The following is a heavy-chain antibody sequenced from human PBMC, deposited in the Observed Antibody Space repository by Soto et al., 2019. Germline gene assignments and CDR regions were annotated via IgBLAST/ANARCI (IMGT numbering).Heavy chain of an antibody. J-gene: IGHJ4*02. V-gene: IGHV3-23*01. D-gene: IGHD2-2*01. CDR2: IIDSGRNT. CDR1: GFSFEHYA. Sequence: LRLSCAASGFSFEHYAMSWDRQAPGKGLEWVSGIIDSGRNTYYADSVKGRFTISRDNSQSMLYLQLKSLRVEDTTIYYGARYAARGGFDSWGQGTLVTVSS. CDR3: ARYAARGGFDS.